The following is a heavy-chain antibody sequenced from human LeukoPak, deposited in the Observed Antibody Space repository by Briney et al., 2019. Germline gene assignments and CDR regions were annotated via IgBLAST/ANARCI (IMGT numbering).Heavy chain of an antibody. J-gene: IGHJ4*02. D-gene: IGHD3-3*01. Sequence: GGSLRLYCSASGFTFSSYAMSWDRQAPGKGLEWVSAISGSGGSTYYADSVKGRFTISRDNSKNTLYLQMNSLRAEDTAVYYCAKDPVSLRFLEWLFIWGQGTLVTVSS. CDR2: ISGSGGST. CDR3: AKDPVSLRFLEWLFI. CDR1: GFTFSSYA. V-gene: IGHV3-23*01.